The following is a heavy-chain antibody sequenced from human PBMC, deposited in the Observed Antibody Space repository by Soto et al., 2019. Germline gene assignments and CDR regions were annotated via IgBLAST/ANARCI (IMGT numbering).Heavy chain of an antibody. J-gene: IGHJ4*02. CDR1: GFTFSSYG. CDR3: ARDPTLMITFGGVIDPYFDY. V-gene: IGHV3-30*03. D-gene: IGHD3-16*01. CDR2: ISYDGSNK. Sequence: QVQLVESGGGVVQPGRSLRLSCAASGFTFSSYGMHWVRQAPGKGLEWVAVISYDGSNKYYADSVKGRFTISRDNSKNTLYLQMNSLRAEDTAVYYCARDPTLMITFGGVIDPYFDYWGQGTLVTVSS.